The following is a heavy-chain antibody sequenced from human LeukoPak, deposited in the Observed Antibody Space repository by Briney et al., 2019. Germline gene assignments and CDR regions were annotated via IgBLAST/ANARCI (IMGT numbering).Heavy chain of an antibody. CDR3: ARWFGYSYGLYYFDY. CDR1: GFTFSSYS. V-gene: IGHV3-21*01. J-gene: IGHJ4*02. Sequence: GGSLRLSCSASGFTFSSYSMNWVRQAPGKGLEWVSSISNSSSYIYYADSVKGRFTISRDNAKNSLYLQMNSLRAEDTAVYYCARWFGYSYGLYYFDYWGQGTLVTVSS. CDR2: ISNSSSYI. D-gene: IGHD5-18*01.